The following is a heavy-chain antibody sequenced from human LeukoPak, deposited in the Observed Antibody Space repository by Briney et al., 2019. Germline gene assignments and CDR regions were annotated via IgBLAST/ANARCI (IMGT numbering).Heavy chain of an antibody. CDR2: INHCGST. CDR1: GGSFSGYY. CDR3: ARGKRGYSSSWYDY. J-gene: IGHJ4*02. V-gene: IGHV4-34*01. D-gene: IGHD6-13*01. Sequence: SETLSLTCAVYGGSFSGYYWRWIRQPPGQGLEWIGEINHCGSTNYNPSLKSRVTISVDTSKNQFSLKLSSVTAVDTAVYYCARGKRGYSSSWYDYWGQGTLVTVSS.